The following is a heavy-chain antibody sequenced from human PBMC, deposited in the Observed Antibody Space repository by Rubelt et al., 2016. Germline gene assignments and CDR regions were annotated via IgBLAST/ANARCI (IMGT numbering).Heavy chain of an antibody. Sequence: EVQLLESGGGLVQPGGSLRLSCAASGFTFSRYAMSWVRQAPGKGLEWVSAINNSGGSTYYADSVKGRFAISRDNSKNTLYLQMNNLRAEDTGMYYCTRGDFWSADPRVDYWGQGTQVTVSS. V-gene: IGHV3-23*01. CDR3: TRGDFWSADPRVDY. CDR2: INNSGGST. D-gene: IGHD3-3*01. CDR1: GFTFSRYA. J-gene: IGHJ4*02.